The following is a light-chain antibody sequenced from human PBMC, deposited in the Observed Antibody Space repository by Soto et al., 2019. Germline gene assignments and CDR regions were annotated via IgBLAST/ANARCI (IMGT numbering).Light chain of an antibody. CDR1: QGISSY. CDR3: QQLNSYPA. J-gene: IGKJ5*01. V-gene: IGKV1-9*01. CDR2: AAS. Sequence: IQLTQSPSCLSAPVGDRVTITCRASQGISSYLALYQQKPGKAPKLLIYAASTLQSGVPSRFSGSGSGTDFTLTISSLQPEDFATYYCQQLNSYPAFGQGTRLAI.